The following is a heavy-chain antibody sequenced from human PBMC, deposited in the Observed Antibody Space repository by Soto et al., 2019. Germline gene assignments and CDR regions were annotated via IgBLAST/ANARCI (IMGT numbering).Heavy chain of an antibody. CDR3: ARVGPRITIFGVVIFPPNYYYYGMDV. CDR2: IYYSGGT. V-gene: IGHV4-61*01. D-gene: IGHD3-3*01. Sequence: QVQLQESGPGLVKPSETLSLTCTVSGGSVSSGSYYWSWIRQPPGKGLEWIGYIYYSGGTNYNPSLKSRVTISVDTSKNQFSLKLSSVTAADTAVYYCARVGPRITIFGVVIFPPNYYYYGMDVWGQGTTVTVSS. CDR1: GGSVSSGSYY. J-gene: IGHJ6*02.